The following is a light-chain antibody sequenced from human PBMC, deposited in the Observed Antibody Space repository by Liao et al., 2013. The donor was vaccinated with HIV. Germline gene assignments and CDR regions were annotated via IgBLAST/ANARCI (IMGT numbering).Light chain of an antibody. CDR1: SIGSDT. CDR2: FDS. CDR3: QVWDSSSDHPGVV. J-gene: IGLJ2*01. V-gene: IGLV3-21*04. Sequence: SYELTQPPSVSVAPGQTATITCGGDSIGSDTVHWYRQKPGQAPVMVIFFDSDRPSGIPDRVSASKSENTATLTISRVEAGDEADYYCQVWDSSSDHPGVVFGGGTRLTVL.